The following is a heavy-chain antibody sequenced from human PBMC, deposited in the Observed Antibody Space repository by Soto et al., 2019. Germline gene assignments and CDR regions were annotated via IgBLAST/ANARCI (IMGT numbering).Heavy chain of an antibody. V-gene: IGHV3-23*01. J-gene: IGHJ4*02. Sequence: GGSLRLSCATSGLTFSNYAMSWVRQAPGGGLEWVSSMSGSSSTTYYADSVRGRFTISRDRSRNTLYLQMSSLRAEDTALYYCAKNQERELPRVIDFWGQGT. CDR2: MSGSSSTT. D-gene: IGHD1-7*01. CDR1: GLTFSNYA. CDR3: AKNQERELPRVIDF.